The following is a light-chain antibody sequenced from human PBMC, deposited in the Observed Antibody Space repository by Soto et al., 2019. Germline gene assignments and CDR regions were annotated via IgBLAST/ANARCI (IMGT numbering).Light chain of an antibody. CDR2: GAS. CDR1: QSVGSY. CDR3: QQRSNWPLMYT. J-gene: IGKJ2*01. Sequence: EIVLTQSPATLCLSPGDRATLSCRASQSVGSYLAWYQQRPGQPPRLLIYGASIRATGIPGRFSGSGSGTDFTLTISSLEPEDFAVYYCQQRSNWPLMYTFGQGTKLEIK. V-gene: IGKV3-11*01.